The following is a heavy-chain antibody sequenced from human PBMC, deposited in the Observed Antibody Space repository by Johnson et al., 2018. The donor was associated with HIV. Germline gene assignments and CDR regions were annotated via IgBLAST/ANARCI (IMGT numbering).Heavy chain of an antibody. CDR3: ARDDRPDGFDI. J-gene: IGHJ3*02. CDR1: EFTISGYY. V-gene: IGHV3-66*02. D-gene: IGHD3-16*01. CDR2: ISSGGTT. Sequence: VQLVEFGGGLVPPGGSLRLSCTASEFTISGYYMSWVRQAPGKGLEWVSVISSGGTTYYADSVKGRFTVSRDNSGNTLYLQMNSLRTDDTALYYCARDDRPDGFDIWGQGTMVTVSS.